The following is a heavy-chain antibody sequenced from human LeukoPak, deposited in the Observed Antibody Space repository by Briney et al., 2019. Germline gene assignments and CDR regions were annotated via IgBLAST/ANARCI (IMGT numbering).Heavy chain of an antibody. D-gene: IGHD3-9*01. CDR3: AKSARLTLRYFDY. CDR1: GFTFSSYW. Sequence: PGGSLRLSCAASGFTFSSYWMTWVRQAPGKGLEWVANIKQDGSEKYYVDSVKGRFTISRDNAKNTLYLQLNSLRPEDTAVYYCAKSARLTLRYFDYWGQGTLVTVSS. J-gene: IGHJ4*02. CDR2: IKQDGSEK. V-gene: IGHV3-7*01.